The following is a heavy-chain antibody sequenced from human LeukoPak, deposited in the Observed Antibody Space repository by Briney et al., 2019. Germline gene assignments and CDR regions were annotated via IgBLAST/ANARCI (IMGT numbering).Heavy chain of an antibody. Sequence: SETLSLTCTVSGDSISSYYWSWIRQPPGKGLEWIGYIYYSGSTNYNPSLKSRVTISVDTSKNQFSLKLSSVTAADTAVYYCAREGKGRFDYWGQGTLVTVSS. D-gene: IGHD1-26*01. V-gene: IGHV4-59*01. CDR2: IYYSGST. J-gene: IGHJ4*02. CDR1: GDSISSYY. CDR3: AREGKGRFDY.